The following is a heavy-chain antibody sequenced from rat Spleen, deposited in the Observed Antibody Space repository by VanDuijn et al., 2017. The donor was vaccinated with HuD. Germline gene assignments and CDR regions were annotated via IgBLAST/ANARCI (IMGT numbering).Heavy chain of an antibody. CDR1: GFTFSDYN. V-gene: IGHV5-20*01. J-gene: IGHJ1*01. Sequence: EVQLVESGGGLVQPGRSLKLSCAASGFTFSDYNMAWVRQAPKKGLEWVSYISYDGGSTYYRDPVKGRFTISRNNAKSTLYLQMDSLRSEDTATYYCTTAGRDWYFDFWGPGTMVTVSS. CDR2: ISYDGGST. D-gene: IGHD1-11*01. CDR3: TTAGRDWYFDF.